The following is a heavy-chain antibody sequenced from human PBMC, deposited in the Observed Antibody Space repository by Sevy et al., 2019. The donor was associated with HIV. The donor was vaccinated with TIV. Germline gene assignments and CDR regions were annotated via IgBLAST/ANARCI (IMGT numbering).Heavy chain of an antibody. J-gene: IGHJ4*02. D-gene: IGHD3-9*01. CDR1: GFTFETQW. Sequence: GGSLRLSCVASGFTFETQWMHWVRRAPGKGLEWVSRINIDGKNVAYAESVKGRFTISRDNAKNTLYLQMHSLRVEDTGIIFCLRVRGRLWGQGVQVTVSS. V-gene: IGHV3-74*01. CDR2: INIDGKNV. CDR3: LRVRGRL.